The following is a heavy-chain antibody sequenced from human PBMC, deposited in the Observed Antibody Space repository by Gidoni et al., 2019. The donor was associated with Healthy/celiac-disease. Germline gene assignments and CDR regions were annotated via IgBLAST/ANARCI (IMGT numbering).Heavy chain of an antibody. V-gene: IGHV3-48*01. CDR1: GFTSSTNS. J-gene: IGHJ4*02. CDR3: AREGLLWFGEAQSFDY. CDR2: ISSSSRTI. Sequence: EVQLVESGGGLVQAGGCLGLPGAAYGFTSSTNSRNWVRQAPGKGLVWVSYISSSSRTIYYSDSVKGRFTISRDNAKNSLYLQMNSLRAEDTAVYYCAREGLLWFGEAQSFDYWGQGTLVTVSS. D-gene: IGHD3-10*01.